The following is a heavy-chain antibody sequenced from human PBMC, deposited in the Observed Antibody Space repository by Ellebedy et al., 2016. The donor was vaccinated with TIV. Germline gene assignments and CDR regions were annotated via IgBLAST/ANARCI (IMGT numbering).Heavy chain of an antibody. CDR3: ARTPGGHYYGMDV. Sequence: PGGSLRLSCAASGFTVSSNYMSWVRQAPGKGLEWVSVIYSGGSTYYADSVKGRFTISRDNSKNTLYLQMNSLRAEDTAVYYCARTPGGHYYGMDVWGQGTTVTVSS. CDR1: GFTVSSNY. CDR2: IYSGGST. J-gene: IGHJ6*02. V-gene: IGHV3-53*01. D-gene: IGHD3-16*01.